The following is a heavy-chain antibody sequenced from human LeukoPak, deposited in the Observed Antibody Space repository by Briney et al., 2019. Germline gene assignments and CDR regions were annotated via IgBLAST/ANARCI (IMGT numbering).Heavy chain of an antibody. Sequence: ASGTLSLTCAVSGGSISSINLWSWVRQPSGKGLEWIGEMYLSGTTHYNPSLKSRVTVSIDKSRNQLSLELSSVTAADTAVYYCAGLEGRYSTGLYYYFDYWGQGILVTVSS. CDR2: MYLSGTT. CDR1: GGSISSINL. CDR3: AGLEGRYSTGLYYYFDY. J-gene: IGHJ4*02. D-gene: IGHD6-19*01. V-gene: IGHV4-4*02.